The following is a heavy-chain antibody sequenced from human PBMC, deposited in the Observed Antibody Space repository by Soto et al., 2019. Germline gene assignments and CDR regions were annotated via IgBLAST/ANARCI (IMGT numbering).Heavy chain of an antibody. CDR3: ARDWWNQKGPF. Sequence: SGGSLRLSCAASGFTFSSYSMNWVRQAPGKGLEWVSSISSSSSYIYYADSVKGRFTISRDNAKNSLYLQMNSLRAEDTAVYYCARDWWNQKGPFWGQGTLVTVSS. V-gene: IGHV3-21*01. J-gene: IGHJ4*02. CDR1: GFTFSSYS. D-gene: IGHD1-1*01. CDR2: ISSSSSYI.